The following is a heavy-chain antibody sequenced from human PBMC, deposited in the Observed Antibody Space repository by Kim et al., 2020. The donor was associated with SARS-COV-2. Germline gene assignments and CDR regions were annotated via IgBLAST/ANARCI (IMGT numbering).Heavy chain of an antibody. D-gene: IGHD1-26*01. CDR2: ISASGDST. V-gene: IGHV3-23*01. CDR3: AKDRWSSYYFDY. CDR1: GFTFSSYA. Sequence: GGSLRLSCAASGFTFSSYAMSWVRQAPGKGLEWVSVISASGDSTYYGDSAKGRFTISRDNSKNTLFLQMNSLRADDTAVYYCAKDRWSSYYFDYWGQGTLVTVSS. J-gene: IGHJ4*02.